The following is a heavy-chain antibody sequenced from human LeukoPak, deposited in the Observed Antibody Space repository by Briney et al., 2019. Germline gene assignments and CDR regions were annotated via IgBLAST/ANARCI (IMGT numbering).Heavy chain of an antibody. J-gene: IGHJ4*02. CDR2: ISYDGSNK. CDR3: AKAYSASCYSALDY. V-gene: IGHV3-30-3*01. D-gene: IGHD2-2*02. CDR1: GFTFSSYA. Sequence: GRSLRLSCAASGFTFSSYAMHWVRQAPGKGLEWAAVISYDGSNKYYADSVKGRFTISRDNSKNTLYLQMNSLRAEDTAVYYCAKAYSASCYSALDYWGQGTLVTVSS.